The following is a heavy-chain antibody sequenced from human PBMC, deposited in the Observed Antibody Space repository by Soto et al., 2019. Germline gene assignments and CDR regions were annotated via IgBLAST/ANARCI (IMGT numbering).Heavy chain of an antibody. Sequence: PSETLSRTCTVSGGSVSSGSYYWSWIRQPPGKGLEWIGYIYNSGSTNYNPSLKSRVTISVDTSKNHLSLRMSSVTDADTAVYYFARESDSGSYYFDYWGRGTTVTASS. D-gene: IGHD3-10*01. CDR2: IYNSGST. V-gene: IGHV4-61*03. CDR3: ARESDSGSYYFDY. J-gene: IGHJ4*02. CDR1: GGSVSSGSYY.